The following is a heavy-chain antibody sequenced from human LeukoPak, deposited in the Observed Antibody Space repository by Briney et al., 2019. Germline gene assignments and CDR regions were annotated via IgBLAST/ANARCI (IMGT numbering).Heavy chain of an antibody. CDR2: IYYSGST. CDR3: ARLHVDTAMKFRYGMDV. V-gene: IGHV4-59*01. Sequence: KTSETLSLTCTVSGGSISSYYWSWIRQPPGKGLEWIGYIYYSGSTNYNPSLKSRVTISVDTSKNQFSLKLSSVTAADTAVYYCARLHVDTAMKFRYGMDVWGQGTTVTVSS. J-gene: IGHJ6*02. D-gene: IGHD5-18*01. CDR1: GGSISSYY.